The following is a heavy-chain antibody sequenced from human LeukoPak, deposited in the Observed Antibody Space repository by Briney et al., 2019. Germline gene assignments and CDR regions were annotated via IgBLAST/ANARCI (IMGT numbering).Heavy chain of an antibody. D-gene: IGHD2-15*01. CDR3: ARAVCSGGSCHDWFDP. CDR2: IFYSGST. V-gene: IGHV4-39*07. CDR1: GGSISTSSYY. J-gene: IGHJ5*02. Sequence: SETLSLTCTVSGGSISTSSYYWGWVRQPPGKGLEWIGNIFYSGSTYYSPSLKSRVTMSVDTFKNQFSLRLNSVTAADTAQYYCARAVCSGGSCHDWFDPWGQGALVTVPS.